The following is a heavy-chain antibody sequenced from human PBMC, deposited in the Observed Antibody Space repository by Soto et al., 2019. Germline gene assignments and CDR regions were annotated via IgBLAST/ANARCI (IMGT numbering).Heavy chain of an antibody. D-gene: IGHD2-2*01. J-gene: IGHJ5*02. V-gene: IGHV3-23*01. CDR2: ISGSGDST. Sequence: EVQLLESGGGLVQPGGSLRLSCAASGFTLSSYAMSWVRQAPGKGLEWVSAISGSGDSTYYADSVKGRFTISRDNSKNTLYLQMNSLRAEDTAVYYCAKGVLGYCTSTSCHAYWFDPWGQGTLVTVSS. CDR3: AKGVLGYCTSTSCHAYWFDP. CDR1: GFTLSSYA.